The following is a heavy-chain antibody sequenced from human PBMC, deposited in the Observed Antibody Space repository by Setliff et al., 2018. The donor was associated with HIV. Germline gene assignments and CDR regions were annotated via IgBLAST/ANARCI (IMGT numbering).Heavy chain of an antibody. Sequence: SVKVSCKASGGTFSNYPISWVRQAPGRGLEWMGGIIPVFRTPDYAQRFQDRLTITADESTSTVYMELNSLRSEDSAVYYCVRAYDQDFQHWGQGTVVTVSS. D-gene: IGHD3-22*01. CDR2: IIPVFRTP. J-gene: IGHJ1*01. CDR1: GGTFSNYP. CDR3: VRAYDQDFQH. V-gene: IGHV1-69*13.